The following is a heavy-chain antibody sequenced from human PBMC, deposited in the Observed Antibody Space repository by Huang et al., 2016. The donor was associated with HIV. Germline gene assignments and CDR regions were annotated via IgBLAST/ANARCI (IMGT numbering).Heavy chain of an antibody. CDR3: VGYCTGGTCFEAFDI. CDR2: IDYRGAT. D-gene: IGHD2-8*02. Sequence: QLQLQESGPGLVKPSETLFLTCTVSGGPISNSSHYWGWIRQPPGKGLEWMGSIDYRGATHHNPSLKSRVTMSVDASKSQISLNLISVTAADTALYYCVGYCTGGTCFEAFDIWGQGTRVTVSS. CDR1: GGPISNSSHY. V-gene: IGHV4-39*01. J-gene: IGHJ3*02.